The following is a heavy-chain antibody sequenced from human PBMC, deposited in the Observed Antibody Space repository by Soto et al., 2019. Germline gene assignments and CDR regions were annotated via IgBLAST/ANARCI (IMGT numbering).Heavy chain of an antibody. CDR3: ARVWDDFWSGYSAY. CDR2: IIPILGIA. J-gene: IGHJ4*02. V-gene: IGHV1-69*02. D-gene: IGHD3-3*01. CDR1: GGTFSSYT. Sequence: GASVKVSCKASGGTFSSYTISWVRRAPGQGLEWMGRIIPILGIANYAQKFQGRVTITADKSTSTAYMELSSLRSEDTAVYYCARVWDDFWSGYSAYWGQGTLVTVSS.